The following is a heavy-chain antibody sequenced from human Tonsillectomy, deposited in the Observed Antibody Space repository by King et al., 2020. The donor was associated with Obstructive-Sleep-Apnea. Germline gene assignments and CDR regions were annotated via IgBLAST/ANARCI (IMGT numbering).Heavy chain of an antibody. CDR3: AGARSYYYT. D-gene: IGHD3-22*01. CDR1: GDSDSNNIAG. Sequence: VQLQQSGPGMVKPSQTLSLTCAISGDSDSNNIAGWNRIRKSPSKGLDWLGRTYYMCMWFNEYAESLKSRITINPDTSKNQFSLQLNSVTPGDTAVYYCAGARSYYYTWGQGTLVTVSS. J-gene: IGHJ5*02. V-gene: IGHV6-1*01. CDR2: TYYMCMWFN.